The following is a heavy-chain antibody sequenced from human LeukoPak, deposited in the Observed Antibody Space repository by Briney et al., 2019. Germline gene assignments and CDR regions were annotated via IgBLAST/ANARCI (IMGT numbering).Heavy chain of an antibody. CDR1: GFIFNNYA. V-gene: IGHV3-9*01. CDR2: ISWNSGSI. J-gene: IGHJ4*02. Sequence: GGSLRLSCAGSGFIFNNYAMHWVRQPPGKGLEWVSGISWNSGSIDYADSVKGRFTISRDNAKNSLYLQMNSPRVEDTAFYYCAKDNRRHYTSGPNPDSLHWGQGALVTVSS. CDR3: AKDNRRHYTSGPNPDSLH. D-gene: IGHD6-19*01.